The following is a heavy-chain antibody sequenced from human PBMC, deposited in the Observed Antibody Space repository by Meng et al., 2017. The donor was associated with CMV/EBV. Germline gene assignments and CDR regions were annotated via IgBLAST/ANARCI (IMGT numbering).Heavy chain of an antibody. D-gene: IGHD2-2*02. Sequence: GSLRLSCAVYGGSFSGYYWSWIRQPPGKGLEWIGEINHSGSTNYNPSLKSRVTISVDTSKNQFSLKLSSVTAADTAGYYCARESGGLGDCSSTSCYTSGIDYWGQGTLVTVSS. CDR3: ARESGGLGDCSSTSCYTSGIDY. V-gene: IGHV4-34*01. J-gene: IGHJ4*02. CDR2: INHSGST. CDR1: GGSFSGYY.